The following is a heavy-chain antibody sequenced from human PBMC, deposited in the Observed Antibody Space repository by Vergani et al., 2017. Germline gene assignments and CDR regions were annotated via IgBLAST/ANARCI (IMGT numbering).Heavy chain of an antibody. Sequence: QVQLVESGGGVVQPGRSLRLSCAASGFTFSSYGMHWVRQAPGKGLEWVAVISYDGSNKYYADSVKGRFTISRDNSKNTLYLQMNSLRAEDTAVYYCEGSCWYHGMDVWGQGTTVTVSS. CDR2: ISYDGSNK. CDR3: EGSCWYHGMDV. CDR1: GFTFSSYG. V-gene: IGHV3-30*03. D-gene: IGHD6-19*01. J-gene: IGHJ6*02.